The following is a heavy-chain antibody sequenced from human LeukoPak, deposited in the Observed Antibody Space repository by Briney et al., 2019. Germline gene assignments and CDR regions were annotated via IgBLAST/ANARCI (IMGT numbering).Heavy chain of an antibody. CDR3: AKDGAYYYDSSGYYYFDY. CDR1: GFTFSSYY. Sequence: GGSLRLSCVASGFTFSSYYMQWVRQDPRKGLVWVSRISGDGTNINYADSVRGRFTISRDNAKNTVYLQMNSLRAEDTAVYYCAKDGAYYYDSSGYYYFDYWGQGTLVTVSS. V-gene: IGHV3-74*01. D-gene: IGHD3-22*01. J-gene: IGHJ4*02. CDR2: ISGDGTNI.